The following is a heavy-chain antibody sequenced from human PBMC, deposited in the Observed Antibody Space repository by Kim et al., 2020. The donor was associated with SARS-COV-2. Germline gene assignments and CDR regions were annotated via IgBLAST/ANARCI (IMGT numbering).Heavy chain of an antibody. D-gene: IGHD5-12*01. CDR1: GFTFGDYA. CDR2: ISWNSGSI. V-gene: IGHV3-9*01. CDR3: AKAFIVATTYFDY. J-gene: IGHJ4*02. Sequence: SLRLSCAASGFTFGDYAMHWVRQAPGKGLEWVSGISWNSGSIGYADSVKGRFTISRDNAKNSLYLQMNSLRAEDTALYYCAKAFIVATTYFDYWGQGTLVTVSS.